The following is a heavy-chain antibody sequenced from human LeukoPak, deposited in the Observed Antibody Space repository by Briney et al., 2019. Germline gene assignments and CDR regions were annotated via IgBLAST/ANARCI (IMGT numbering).Heavy chain of an antibody. V-gene: IGHV4-34*01. Sequence: PSETLSLTCAVYGGSFSGYYWSWIRQPPGKGLEWIGEINHSGSTNYNPSLKSRVTISVDTSKNQFSLKLSSVTAADTAVYYCAREPTSGRPLDYWGQGTLVTVSS. CDR2: INHSGST. J-gene: IGHJ4*02. CDR1: GGSFSGYY. D-gene: IGHD5-12*01. CDR3: AREPTSGRPLDY.